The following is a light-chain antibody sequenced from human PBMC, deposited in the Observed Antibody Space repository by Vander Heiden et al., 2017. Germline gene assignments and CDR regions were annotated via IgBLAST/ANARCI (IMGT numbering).Light chain of an antibody. Sequence: DIQMTQSPSTLSASVGDRVTITCRASQSISSWLAWYQQKPGKAPKLLIYKASSLESGIPSRFSGSGSGTEFTLTISSLHPDDFATYYCQQYNSYPLSIGGGTKVEIK. J-gene: IGKJ4*01. CDR2: KAS. CDR3: QQYNSYPLS. CDR1: QSISSW. V-gene: IGKV1-5*03.